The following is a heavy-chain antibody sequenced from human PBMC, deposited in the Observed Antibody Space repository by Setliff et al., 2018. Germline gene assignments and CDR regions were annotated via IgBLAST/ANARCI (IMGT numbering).Heavy chain of an antibody. Sequence: ETLSLTCTVSGVSISSTTYYWTWVRQPPGKGLVWVSRISSDRSTTSYADCVKGRFTIYRDNSKNTLYLQMNSLRADDTAMYYCARDQFRNSGGLYSWGQGTLVTVSS. CDR1: GVSISSTTYY. D-gene: IGHD1-7*01. CDR2: ISSDRSTT. J-gene: IGHJ5*02. CDR3: ARDQFRNSGGLYS. V-gene: IGHV3-74*01.